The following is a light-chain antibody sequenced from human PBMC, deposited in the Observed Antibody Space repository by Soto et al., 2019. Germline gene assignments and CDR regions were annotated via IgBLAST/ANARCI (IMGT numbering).Light chain of an antibody. CDR3: QHYDSYSWT. CDR1: QSISSW. Sequence: DIQMTQSPSTLSASVGDRVIITCRASQSISSWLAWYQQKPGKAPKLLIYKASSLESGVPSRFSGSGSGTEFTLTLSSLQPDDFATYYCQHYDSYSWTFGQGTKVEIK. V-gene: IGKV1-5*03. CDR2: KAS. J-gene: IGKJ1*01.